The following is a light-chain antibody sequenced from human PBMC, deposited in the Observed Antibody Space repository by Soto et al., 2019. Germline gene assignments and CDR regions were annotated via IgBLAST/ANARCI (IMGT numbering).Light chain of an antibody. CDR2: GSS. V-gene: IGKV3-20*01. J-gene: IGKJ4*01. Sequence: EIVLTHAPCTLSLSLGERATLSFMSSQSVTSNYLAWYQQKPGQAPRLLIYGSSSRATGIPDRFSGSGSGTDFTLTINRLEPEDCAVYYCQQYGRSPLTFGGGTKVDIK. CDR1: QSVTSNY. CDR3: QQYGRSPLT.